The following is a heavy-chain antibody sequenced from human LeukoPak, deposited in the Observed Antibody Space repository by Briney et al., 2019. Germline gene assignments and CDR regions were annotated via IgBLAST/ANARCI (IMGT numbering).Heavy chain of an antibody. D-gene: IGHD3-16*01. CDR1: GFTFSSHA. CDR2: IRGSGDNT. V-gene: IGHV3-23*01. CDR3: AKSVGWGGYDAFDI. J-gene: IGHJ3*02. Sequence: GGSLRLSCAASGFTFSSHAMSWVRQAPGKGLERVSAIRGSGDNTFYADSVKGRFAISRDNSKNTVYLQMNSLRAEDTAVYYCAKSVGWGGYDAFDIWGQGTMVTVSS.